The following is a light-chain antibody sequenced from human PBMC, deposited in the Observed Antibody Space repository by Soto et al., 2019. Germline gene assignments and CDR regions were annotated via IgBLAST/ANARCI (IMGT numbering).Light chain of an antibody. V-gene: IGLV2-11*01. Sequence: QSVLTQPRSVSGSPGQSVTISCTGTSSDVGGYNFVSWYQQHPDKAPKVMIFDVNKRPSGVPDRFSGSKSGNTASLTISGLQAEDEADYYCCSYVGSYSFVFGSGTKVTVL. CDR2: DVN. CDR1: SSDVGGYNF. CDR3: CSYVGSYSFV. J-gene: IGLJ1*01.